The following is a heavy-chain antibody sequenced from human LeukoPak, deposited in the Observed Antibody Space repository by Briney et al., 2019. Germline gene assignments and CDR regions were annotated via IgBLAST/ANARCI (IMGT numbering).Heavy chain of an antibody. V-gene: IGHV4-59*01. CDR1: GGSISSYY. CDR3: ARATHDYGSGKNPNFDY. J-gene: IGHJ4*02. D-gene: IGHD3-10*01. Sequence: SETLSLTCTVSGGSISSYYWSWIRQPPGKGLEWIGYIYYSGSTNYNPSFKSRVTISVDTSKNQFSLKLSSVTAADTAVYYCARATHDYGSGKNPNFDYWGQGTLVTVSS. CDR2: IYYSGST.